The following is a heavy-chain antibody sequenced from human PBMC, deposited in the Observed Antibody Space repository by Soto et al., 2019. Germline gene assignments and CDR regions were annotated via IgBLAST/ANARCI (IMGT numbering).Heavy chain of an antibody. D-gene: IGHD6-6*01. CDR1: GGTFSSYA. CDR3: ASGIAARELFDY. CDR2: IIPIFGTA. V-gene: IGHV1-69*13. Sequence: SVKVSCKASGGTFSSYAISWVRQAPGQGLEWMGGIIPIFGTANYAQKFQGRVTITADESTSTAYMELSSLRSEDTAVYYCASGIAARELFDYWAQGTLVTVSS. J-gene: IGHJ4*02.